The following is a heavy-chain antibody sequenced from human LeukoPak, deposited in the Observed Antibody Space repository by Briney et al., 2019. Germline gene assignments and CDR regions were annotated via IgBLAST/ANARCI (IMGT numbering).Heavy chain of an antibody. CDR3: AELGITMIGGV. CDR1: GFTFSHYS. V-gene: IGHV3-21*01. J-gene: IGHJ6*04. Sequence: GGSLRLSCAASGFTFSHYSMNWVRQAPGKGLEWVSSISTSSSYIYYADSVKGRFTISRDNAKNSLYLQMNSLRAEDTAVYYCAELGITMIGGVWGKGTTVTISS. CDR2: ISTSSSYI. D-gene: IGHD3-10*02.